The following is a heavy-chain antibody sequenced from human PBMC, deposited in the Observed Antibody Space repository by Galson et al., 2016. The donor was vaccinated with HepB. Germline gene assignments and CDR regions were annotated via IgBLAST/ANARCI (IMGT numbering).Heavy chain of an antibody. Sequence: SLRLSCAVSGLTVSDTYMSWVRQAPGKGLEWVSVLYRDGRTYHGDSVKGRFSISRTISKNTLYLQMNSLRADDTAVYYCARVGGYDGYYFDFWGQGALVTVSA. CDR1: GLTVSDTY. J-gene: IGHJ4*02. D-gene: IGHD5-12*01. V-gene: IGHV3-53*01. CDR2: LYRDGRT. CDR3: ARVGGYDGYYFDF.